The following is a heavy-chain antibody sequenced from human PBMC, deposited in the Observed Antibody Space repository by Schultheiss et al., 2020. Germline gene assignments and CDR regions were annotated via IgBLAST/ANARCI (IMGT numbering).Heavy chain of an antibody. V-gene: IGHV4-31*03. Sequence: SQPLSLTCTVSGGSISSGGYYWSWIRQHPGKGLEWIGYIYYSGSTYYNPSLKSRVTISVDTSKNQFSLKLSSVTAADTAVYYCARGFNIAARRRNPFDYWGQGTLVTVSS. CDR2: IYYSGST. CDR3: ARGFNIAARRRNPFDY. D-gene: IGHD6-6*01. CDR1: GGSISSGGYY. J-gene: IGHJ4*02.